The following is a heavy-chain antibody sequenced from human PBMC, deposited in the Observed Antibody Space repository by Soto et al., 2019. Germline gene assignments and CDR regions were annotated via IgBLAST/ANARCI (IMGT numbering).Heavy chain of an antibody. CDR2: ISKDSGRAT. V-gene: IGHV3-11*01. CDR3: AREGGPYDNSPEFDS. J-gene: IGHJ4*02. Sequence: PGGSLRLSCAASGFIFRDWFMSWIRQAPGKGLEWISYISKDSGRATRYADSVKGRFTISRDDAKNSLFLQMNNLTVEDTAVYYCAREGGPYDNSPEFDSWGQGTLVTVSS. CDR1: GFIFRDWF. D-gene: IGHD3-22*01.